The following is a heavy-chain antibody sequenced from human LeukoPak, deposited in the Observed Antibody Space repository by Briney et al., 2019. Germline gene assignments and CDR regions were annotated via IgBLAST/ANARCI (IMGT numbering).Heavy chain of an antibody. D-gene: IGHD3-22*01. J-gene: IGHJ4*02. CDR2: VFYSGST. CDR1: DDSIKSYF. V-gene: IGHV4-59*01. CDR3: ARSPHYYDSRSLFDY. Sequence: TSETLSLTCTVSDDSIKSYFWTWIRQSPGKGMEWIGYVFYSGSTSYNPSLRSRLTMSVDTSKSQFSLNLNSVTTADTAMYYCARSPHYYDSRSLFDYWGQGTMVTVSS.